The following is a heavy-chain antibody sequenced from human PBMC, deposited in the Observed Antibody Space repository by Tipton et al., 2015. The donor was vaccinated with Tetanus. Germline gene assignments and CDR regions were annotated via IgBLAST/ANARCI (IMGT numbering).Heavy chain of an antibody. CDR3: ARWTTYGNGWYIDY. CDR1: RFTFSHYS. CDR2: ISDSTDYI. V-gene: IGHV3-21*01. Sequence: SLRLSCAAFRFTFSHYSMTWVRQAPGKGLEWVSSISDSTDYIYYADSVKGRFTISRDNARNSLYLQMNSLRAEDTAMYYCARWTTYGNGWYIDYWGHGTLVTVSS. J-gene: IGHJ4*01. D-gene: IGHD6-19*01.